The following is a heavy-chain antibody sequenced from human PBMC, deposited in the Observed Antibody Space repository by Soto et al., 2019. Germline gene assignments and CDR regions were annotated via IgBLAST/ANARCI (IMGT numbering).Heavy chain of an antibody. D-gene: IGHD2-15*01. V-gene: IGHV1-18*01. CDR3: ARAYSPGLFDP. CDR2: ISANNGNT. CDR1: GYTFTSYG. Sequence: QVQLVQSGAEVKKPGASVKVSCKASGYTFTSYGISWVRQAPGQGLEWMGWISANNGNTKYAQNFQGRVTMTTDTSTSTAYMGLRSLRSDDTAVYYWARAYSPGLFDPWGQGTLVTVSS. J-gene: IGHJ5*02.